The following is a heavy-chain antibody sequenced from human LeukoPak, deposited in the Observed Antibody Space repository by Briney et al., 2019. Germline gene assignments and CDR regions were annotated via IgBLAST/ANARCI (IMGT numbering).Heavy chain of an antibody. V-gene: IGHV4-61*02. Sequence: SQTLSLTCTVSGGSISSGSYYWSWIRQPAGKGLEWIGRIYTSASTNYNPSLKSRVTISVDTSKNQFSLKLSSVTAADTAVYYCARDRAGVSDYWGQGTLVTVSS. CDR1: GGSISSGSYY. CDR3: ARDRAGVSDY. J-gene: IGHJ4*02. CDR2: IYTSAST. D-gene: IGHD3-10*01.